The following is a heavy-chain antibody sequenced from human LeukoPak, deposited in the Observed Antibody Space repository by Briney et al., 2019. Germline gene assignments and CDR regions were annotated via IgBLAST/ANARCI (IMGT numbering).Heavy chain of an antibody. Sequence: GASVKVSCKASGYTFTSYGISWVRQAPGQGLEWMGWISAYNGNTNYAQKLQGRVTMTTATSTAYMELRSLRSDDTAVYYCARDLSGSYYPYFDYWGLGTLVTVSS. CDR1: GYTFTSYG. V-gene: IGHV1-18*01. D-gene: IGHD1-26*01. CDR2: ISAYNGNT. J-gene: IGHJ4*02. CDR3: ARDLSGSYYPYFDY.